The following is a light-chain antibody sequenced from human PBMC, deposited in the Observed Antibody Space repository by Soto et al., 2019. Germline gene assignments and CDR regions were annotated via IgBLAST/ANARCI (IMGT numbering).Light chain of an antibody. CDR1: QTISRY. V-gene: IGKV1-39*01. CDR3: QQTNSPPHT. CDR2: GTS. J-gene: IGKJ2*01. Sequence: DIQMTQSPSSLSASVGDRVTITCRASQTISRYLNWYQHKPGKPPKLLIYGTSNWPSGVPSRFSGSGSGTDLTLTISSLQPEDFATYYCQQTNSPPHTFGQGTKLEIK.